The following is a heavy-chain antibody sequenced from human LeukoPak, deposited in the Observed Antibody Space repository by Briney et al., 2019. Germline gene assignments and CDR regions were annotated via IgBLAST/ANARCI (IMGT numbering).Heavy chain of an antibody. CDR2: ISAYNGNT. CDR1: GYTFTSYG. J-gene: IGHJ4*02. Sequence: GASVKVSCKASGYTFTSYGISWVRQAPGQGLEWMGWISAYNGNTNYAQKFQGWVTMTRDTSISTAYMELSRLRSDDTAVYYCARESPMVRGASDYWGQGTLVTVSS. D-gene: IGHD3-10*01. CDR3: ARESPMVRGASDY. V-gene: IGHV1-18*01.